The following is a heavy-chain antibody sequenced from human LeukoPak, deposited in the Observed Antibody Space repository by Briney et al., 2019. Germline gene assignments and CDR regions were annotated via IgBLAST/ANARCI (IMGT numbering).Heavy chain of an antibody. CDR1: GGSISSYY. CDR2: IYYSGST. Sequence: SETLSLTCTVSGGSISSYYWSWIRQPPGKGLEWIGYIYYSGSTNYNPSLKSRVTISVDTSKNQFSLKLSSVTAADTAVYYCARAVGYAPARAHFDYWGQGTLVTVSS. D-gene: IGHD2-2*01. CDR3: ARAVGYAPARAHFDY. V-gene: IGHV4-59*01. J-gene: IGHJ4*02.